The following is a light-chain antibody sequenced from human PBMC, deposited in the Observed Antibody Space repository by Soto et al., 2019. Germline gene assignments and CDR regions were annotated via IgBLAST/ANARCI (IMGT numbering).Light chain of an antibody. J-gene: IGKJ5*01. CDR1: QGIGNF. Sequence: DIQMTQSPSSLSASVGDRVTISCRASQGIGNFLAWYQQKPGTVPKLLIYAASILQSGVPSRFSGSGSGTEFTLTISSLQADDFATYYCQQSDTYPLTFGQGTRLDIK. CDR2: AAS. CDR3: QQSDTYPLT. V-gene: IGKV1-27*01.